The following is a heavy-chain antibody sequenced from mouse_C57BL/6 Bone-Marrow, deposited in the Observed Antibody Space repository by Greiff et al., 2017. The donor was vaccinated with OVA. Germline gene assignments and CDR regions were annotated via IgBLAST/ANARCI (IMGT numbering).Heavy chain of an antibody. J-gene: IGHJ1*03. V-gene: IGHV6-3*01. CDR3: TSRDYGSSYGYFDV. D-gene: IGHD1-1*01. Sequence: DVQLQESGGGLVQPGGSMKLSCVASGFTFSNYWMNWVRQSPEKGLEWVAQIRLKSDNYATHYAESVKGRFTISRDDSKSSVYLQMNNLRAEDTGIYYCTSRDYGSSYGYFDVWGTGTTVTVSS. CDR2: IRLKSDNYAT. CDR1: GFTFSNYW.